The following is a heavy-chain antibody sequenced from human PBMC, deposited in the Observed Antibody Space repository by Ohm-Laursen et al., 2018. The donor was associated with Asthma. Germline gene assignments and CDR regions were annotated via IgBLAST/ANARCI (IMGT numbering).Heavy chain of an antibody. Sequence: SLRLSCAASGFTFSSYGMHWVRQAPGKGLEWVSGISGSGGSTYYADSVKGRFTISRDNSKNTLYLQMNSLRAEDTAVYYCAKQPSYSPINDAFDTWGQGTMVTVSS. V-gene: IGHV3-23*01. CDR1: GFTFSSYG. CDR2: ISGSGGST. J-gene: IGHJ3*02. D-gene: IGHD2-15*01. CDR3: AKQPSYSPINDAFDT.